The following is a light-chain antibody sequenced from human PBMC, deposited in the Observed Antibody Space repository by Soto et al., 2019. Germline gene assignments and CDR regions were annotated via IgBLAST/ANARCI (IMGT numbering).Light chain of an antibody. Sequence: QSALTQPASVSGSPGQSITISCTGTSSDVGGYNYVSWYQQHPGKAPKLMIYEVTNRPSGVSHRFSGSKSGNTASLTISGLLAEDEADYYCSSYTSSSTIVFGTGTKLTVL. CDR2: EVT. J-gene: IGLJ1*01. CDR3: SSYTSSSTIV. V-gene: IGLV2-14*01. CDR1: SSDVGGYNY.